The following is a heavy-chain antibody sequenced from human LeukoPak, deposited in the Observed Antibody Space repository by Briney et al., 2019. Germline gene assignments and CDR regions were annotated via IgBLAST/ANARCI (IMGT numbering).Heavy chain of an antibody. CDR3: AREKFLGRLTRVLDT. J-gene: IGHJ5*02. D-gene: IGHD3-3*01. CDR1: NGSFTEYF. V-gene: IGHV4-34*01. CDR2: VYHSGST. Sequence: SETLSLTCVVNNGSFTEYFWSWIRQPPGKGLEWIGEVYHSGSTNYNPSLKSRPSISADMSKKQFSLKLNSVTAADTAVYYCAREKFLGRLTRVLDTWGQGTLVTVSS.